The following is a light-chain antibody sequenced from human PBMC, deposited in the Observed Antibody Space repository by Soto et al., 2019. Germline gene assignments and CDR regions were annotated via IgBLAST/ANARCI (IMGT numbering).Light chain of an antibody. V-gene: IGKV3-20*01. CDR1: QSVSTSY. CDR2: GAS. CDR3: QQYCSSTNT. Sequence: EIVLTQSPGTLSLSPGERATLSCRASQSVSTSYLGWYQQKPGQAPRLLIYGASSRATGIQDRFSGSGSGTDFTLTISRLEPEDFAVYYCQQYCSSTNTCGQGTKLDIK. J-gene: IGKJ2*01.